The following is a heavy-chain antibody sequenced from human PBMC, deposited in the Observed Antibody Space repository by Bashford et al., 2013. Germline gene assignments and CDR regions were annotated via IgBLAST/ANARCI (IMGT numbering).Heavy chain of an antibody. CDR3: ARDFEWAPGDY. J-gene: IGHJ4*02. CDR2: IKTRMVT. D-gene: IGHD2-8*01. Sequence: VRQASREGGVEWVANIKTRMVTKNNSQNFQDRVTITRDTSASTVYMDLSSLRSEDTAVYYCARDFEWAPGDYWGQGTLVTVSS. V-gene: IGHV1-3*04.